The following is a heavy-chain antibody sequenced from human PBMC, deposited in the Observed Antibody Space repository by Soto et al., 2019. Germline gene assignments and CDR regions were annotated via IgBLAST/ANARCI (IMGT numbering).Heavy chain of an antibody. CDR1: GSTFSSYG. V-gene: IGHV1-18*04. Sequence: ASVKVSCKVSGSTFSSYGISLVRLAAGSGLEWMGWISADKGNTNYAQKLQGRVTMTTDTSTSTAYMELRSLRSDDTAVYFCARLGIAGENYYYGMDVWGQGTTVTVSS. CDR3: ARLGIAGENYYYGMDV. D-gene: IGHD2-15*01. J-gene: IGHJ6*02. CDR2: ISADKGNT.